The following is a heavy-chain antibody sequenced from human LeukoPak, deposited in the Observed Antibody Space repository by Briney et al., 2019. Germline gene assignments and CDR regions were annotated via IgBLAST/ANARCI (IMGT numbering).Heavy chain of an antibody. J-gene: IGHJ4*02. CDR3: ARDRPTGSSRVFVVQ. CDR1: GFTFSAYA. D-gene: IGHD3-3*01. V-gene: IGHV3-21*06. CDR2: MSISGALI. Sequence: GSLRLSCTASGFTFSAYAMTWVRQAPGKGLEWISSMSISGALIYYSDSVRGQFTISRDNAKSSLYLVMNSLRAEDTAIYYCARDRPTGSSRVFVVQWGQGTLVSASS.